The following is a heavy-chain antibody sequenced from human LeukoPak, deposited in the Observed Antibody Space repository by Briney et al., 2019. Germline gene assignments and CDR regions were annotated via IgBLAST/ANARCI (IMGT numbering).Heavy chain of an antibody. V-gene: IGHV3-73*01. CDR3: TSQYSSSSNFDY. CDR2: IRSKANSYAT. D-gene: IGHD6-6*01. Sequence: PGGSLRLSCAASGFTFSGSAMHWVRQASGKGLEGVGRIRSKANSYATAYAASVKGRFTISRDDSKNTAYLQMNSLKTEDTAVYYCTSQYSSSSNFDYWGQGTLVTVSS. CDR1: GFTFSGSA. J-gene: IGHJ4*02.